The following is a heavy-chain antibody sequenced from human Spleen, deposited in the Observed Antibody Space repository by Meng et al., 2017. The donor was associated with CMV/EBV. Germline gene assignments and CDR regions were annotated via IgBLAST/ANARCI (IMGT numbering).Heavy chain of an antibody. V-gene: IGHV3-30*02. CDR1: GFTFCSYG. D-gene: IGHD6-6*01. CDR2: IQYDGNDK. Sequence: LSLTCAASGFTFCSYGMHWVRQAPGKGLDWVASIQYDGNDKYQADSVRGRFTFSRDNSKNTLYVQMNSLRPEDTAIYYCAKGAWDSSSSSFDYWGQGTLVTVSS. J-gene: IGHJ4*02. CDR3: AKGAWDSSSSSFDY.